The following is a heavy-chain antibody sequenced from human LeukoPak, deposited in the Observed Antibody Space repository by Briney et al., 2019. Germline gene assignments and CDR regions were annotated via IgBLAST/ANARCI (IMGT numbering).Heavy chain of an antibody. CDR1: GYTFTSHG. CDR3: ARDPGSGYEEHFDY. D-gene: IGHD5-12*01. J-gene: IGHJ4*02. V-gene: IGHV1-18*01. CDR2: ISTYNGNT. Sequence: ASVKVSCKASGYTFTSHGISWVRQAPGQGLEWMGWISTYNGNTNYAQKLQGRVSMTTDTSTSTAYMDLRSLRSDDTAVYYCARDPGSGYEEHFDYWGQGTLVTVSS.